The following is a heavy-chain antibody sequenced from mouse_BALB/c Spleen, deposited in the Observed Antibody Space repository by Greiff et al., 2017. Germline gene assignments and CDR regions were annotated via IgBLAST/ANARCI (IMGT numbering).Heavy chain of an antibody. J-gene: IGHJ4*01. CDR1: GFTFSSFG. CDR2: ISSGSSTI. D-gene: IGHD4-1*01. V-gene: IGHV5-17*02. Sequence: EVQGVESGGGLVQPGGSRKLSCAASGFTFSSFGMHWVRQAPEKGLEWVAYISSGSSTIYYADTVKGRFTISRDNPKNTLFLQMTSLRSEDTAMYYCARGVANWANYYAMDYWGQGTSVTVSS. CDR3: ARGVANWANYYAMDY.